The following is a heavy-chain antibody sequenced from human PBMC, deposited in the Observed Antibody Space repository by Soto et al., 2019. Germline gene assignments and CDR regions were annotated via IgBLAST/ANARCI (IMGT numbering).Heavy chain of an antibody. CDR2: IYYSGST. V-gene: IGHV4-31*03. J-gene: IGHJ4*02. CDR3: ARGHLEMARGFD. Sequence: PSETLSLTCTVSGGSISSDGYYWSWIRQHPGKGLEWIGYIYYSGSTYYNPSLKSRLTISVDTSKNQFSLKLSSVTAADTAVYCCARGHLEMARGFDWGKGTLVTVSS. CDR1: GGSISSDGYY. D-gene: IGHD1-1*01.